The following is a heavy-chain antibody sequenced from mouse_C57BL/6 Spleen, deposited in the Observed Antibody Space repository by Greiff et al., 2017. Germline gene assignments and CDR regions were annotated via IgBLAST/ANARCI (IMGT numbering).Heavy chain of an antibody. CDR2: INPNNGGT. Sequence: EVQLQQSGPELVKPGASVKISCKASGYTFTDYYMNWVKQSPGKSLEWIGDINPNNGGTSYTPKFKGKATLTVDKSSSTAYMELRSLTSEYAAVYYCSRGNYYGRSYPFDYWGQGTTLTVSS. CDR1: GYTFTDYY. CDR3: SRGNYYGRSYPFDY. V-gene: IGHV1-26*01. D-gene: IGHD1-1*01. J-gene: IGHJ2*01.